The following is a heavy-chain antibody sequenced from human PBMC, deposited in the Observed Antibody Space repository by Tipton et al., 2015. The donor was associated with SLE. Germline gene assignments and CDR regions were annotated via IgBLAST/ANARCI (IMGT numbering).Heavy chain of an antibody. D-gene: IGHD3-22*01. CDR1: GFTFSSYW. CDR3: AKSLDYYDSSGYPPFGY. V-gene: IGHV3-74*01. CDR2: INSDGSST. J-gene: IGHJ4*02. Sequence: SLRLPCAASGFTFSSYWMHWVRQAPGKGLVWVSRINSDGSSTSYADSVKGRFTISRDNAKNTLYLQMNSLRAEDTAVYYCAKSLDYYDSSGYPPFGYWGQGTLVTVSS.